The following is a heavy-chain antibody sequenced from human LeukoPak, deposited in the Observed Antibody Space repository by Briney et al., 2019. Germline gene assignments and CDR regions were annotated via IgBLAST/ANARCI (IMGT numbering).Heavy chain of an antibody. Sequence: GGTLRLSCTASGFTFSSYGMSWVRQAPGKGLEWVSAISGSGGSTYYADSVKGRFTISRDNSKNTLYLQMNSLRAEDTAVYYCAKDPRDWDDYPNYWGQGTLVTVSS. D-gene: IGHD4-11*01. CDR3: AKDPRDWDDYPNY. CDR1: GFTFSSYG. V-gene: IGHV3-23*01. J-gene: IGHJ4*02. CDR2: ISGSGGST.